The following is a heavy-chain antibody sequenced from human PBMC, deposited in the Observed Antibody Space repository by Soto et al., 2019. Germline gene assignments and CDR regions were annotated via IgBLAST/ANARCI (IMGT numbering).Heavy chain of an antibody. Sequence: QVQLVESGGGVVQPGRSLRLSCAASGFTFSRYGMHWVRQAPGKGLEWVAVIWYDGSNKYYADSVKGRFTISRDNSKNTLHLQMNSLRAEDTAVYHCATAGGPGGGPGCFQHWGQGTLVTVSS. J-gene: IGHJ1*01. CDR2: IWYDGSNK. V-gene: IGHV3-33*01. CDR3: ATAGGPGGGPGCFQH. CDR1: GFTFSRYG. D-gene: IGHD3-16*01.